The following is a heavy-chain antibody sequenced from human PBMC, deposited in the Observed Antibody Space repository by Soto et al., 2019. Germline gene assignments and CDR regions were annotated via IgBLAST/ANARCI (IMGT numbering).Heavy chain of an antibody. D-gene: IGHD3-16*02. CDR2: IIPIFGTA. CDR3: ARGVYDYVWGSYRYYFDY. Sequence: QVQLVQSGAEVKKPGSSVKVSCKASGGTFSSYAISWVRQAPGQGLEWMGGIIPIFGTANYAQKFQGRVTITADKSTSTAYMELSSLRSEDTAVYYCARGVYDYVWGSYRYYFDYWGQGTLVTVSS. J-gene: IGHJ4*02. V-gene: IGHV1-69*06. CDR1: GGTFSSYA.